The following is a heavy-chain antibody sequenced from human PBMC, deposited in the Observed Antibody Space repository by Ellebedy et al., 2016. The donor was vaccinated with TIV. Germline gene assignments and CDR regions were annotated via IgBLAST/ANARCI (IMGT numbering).Heavy chain of an antibody. CDR3: ATRGHSIGWIAD. V-gene: IGHV3-23*01. D-gene: IGHD6-19*01. CDR1: GFTFSSHA. J-gene: IGHJ4*02. CDR2: VSGSGGKI. Sequence: GESLKISCAVSGFTFSSHAMSWVRQAPGMVLEWVTTVSGSGGKIYYVDSVKGRFTISRDNSKKTLYLQMNSLGAEETAVYYCATRGHSIGWIADWGQGTLVTVSS.